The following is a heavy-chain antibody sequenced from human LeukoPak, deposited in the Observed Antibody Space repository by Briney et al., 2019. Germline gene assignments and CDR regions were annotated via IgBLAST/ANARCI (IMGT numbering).Heavy chain of an antibody. Sequence: ASVKVSCKASGYTFTGYYMHWVRQAPGQGLEWMGWINPNSGGTNYAQKFQGRATMTRDTSISTAYMELSRLRSDDTAVYYCARMGSSGYYYPSGFDYWGQGTLVTVSS. CDR2: INPNSGGT. D-gene: IGHD3-22*01. J-gene: IGHJ4*02. CDR3: ARMGSSGYYYPSGFDY. CDR1: GYTFTGYY. V-gene: IGHV1-2*02.